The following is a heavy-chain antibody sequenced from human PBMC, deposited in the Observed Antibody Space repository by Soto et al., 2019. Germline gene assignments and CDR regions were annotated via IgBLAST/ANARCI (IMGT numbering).Heavy chain of an antibody. CDR1: GFTFSNFG. Sequence: GSLRLSCAASGFTFSNFGLNWVRQTPGKGLEWVSYISDSGATKHYADSVKGRFTISRDNGKDSLYLQMNSLRDEDTAVYFCARCSRNSCYSYGVDVWGQGATVTVSS. D-gene: IGHD2-15*01. CDR2: ISDSGATK. J-gene: IGHJ6*02. V-gene: IGHV3-48*02. CDR3: ARCSRNSCYSYGVDV.